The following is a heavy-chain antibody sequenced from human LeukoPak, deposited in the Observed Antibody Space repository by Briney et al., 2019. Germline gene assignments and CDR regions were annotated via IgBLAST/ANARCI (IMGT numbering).Heavy chain of an antibody. Sequence: PGGSLRLSCTASGFTFGDYAMSWVRQAPGKGLEWVGFIRSKAYGGTKEYAASVKGRFTISRDDCKSIAYLQMNSLKTEDTAVYYCTRAYYCYDSSDLWGQGTLVTVSS. CDR1: GFTFGDYA. D-gene: IGHD3-22*01. V-gene: IGHV3-49*04. CDR2: IRSKAYGGTK. J-gene: IGHJ5*02. CDR3: TRAYYCYDSSDL.